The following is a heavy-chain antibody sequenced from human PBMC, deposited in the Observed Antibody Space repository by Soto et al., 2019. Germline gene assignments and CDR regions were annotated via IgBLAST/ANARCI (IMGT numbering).Heavy chain of an antibody. D-gene: IGHD2-15*01. CDR1: GGTFSSYA. CDR3: ARVRCSGGSCYSTLYYYYGMDV. Sequence: QVQLVQSGAEVKKPGSSVKVSCKASGGTFSSYAISWVRQAPGQGLEWMGGIIPIFGTANYAQKFQGRVTIPADESTSTAYMELSSLRSEDTAVYYCARVRCSGGSCYSTLYYYYGMDVWGQGTTVTVSS. J-gene: IGHJ6*02. CDR2: IIPIFGTA. V-gene: IGHV1-69*01.